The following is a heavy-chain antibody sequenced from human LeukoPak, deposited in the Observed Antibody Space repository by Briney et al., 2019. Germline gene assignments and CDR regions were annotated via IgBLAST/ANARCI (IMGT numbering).Heavy chain of an antibody. CDR2: IYHSGSA. CDR3: ARVISRVTTATEQRHYYMDV. D-gene: IGHD4-17*01. Sequence: SETLSLTCTVSGYSISSCSYWGWIRQPPGKGLEGIGSIYHSGSASYNSSLKRRVTISGDTSMNQVSLKLSSVTAADTAVYYCARVISRVTTATEQRHYYMDVWGKGTMVTVSS. V-gene: IGHV4-38-2*02. CDR1: GYSISSCSY. J-gene: IGHJ6*03.